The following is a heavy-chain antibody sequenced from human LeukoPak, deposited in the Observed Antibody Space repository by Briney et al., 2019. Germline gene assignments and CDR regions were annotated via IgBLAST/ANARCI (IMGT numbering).Heavy chain of an antibody. V-gene: IGHV3-23*01. Sequence: PGGSLRLSCAASGFTFSSDAMSWVRQAPGKGLEWVSAISGSGGSTYYADSVKGRFTISRDNSKNTLYLQMNSLRAEDTAVYYCAKCLLARSVAALLDYWGQGTLVTVSS. CDR2: ISGSGGST. D-gene: IGHD6-19*01. J-gene: IGHJ4*02. CDR1: GFTFSSDA. CDR3: AKCLLARSVAALLDY.